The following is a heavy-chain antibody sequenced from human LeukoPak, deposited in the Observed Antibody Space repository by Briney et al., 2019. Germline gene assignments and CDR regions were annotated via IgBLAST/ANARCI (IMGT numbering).Heavy chain of an antibody. V-gene: IGHV1-18*01. CDR1: GYTFTSYG. D-gene: IGHD2-2*02. Sequence: ASVKVSCKASGYTFTSYGICWVRQAPGQGLEWMGWISAYNGNTNYAQKLQGRVTMTTDTSTSTAYMELRSLRSDDTAVYYCARRRYCSSTSCYMFGGSGGYFDYWGQGTLVTVSS. CDR3: ARRRYCSSTSCYMFGGSGGYFDY. J-gene: IGHJ4*02. CDR2: ISAYNGNT.